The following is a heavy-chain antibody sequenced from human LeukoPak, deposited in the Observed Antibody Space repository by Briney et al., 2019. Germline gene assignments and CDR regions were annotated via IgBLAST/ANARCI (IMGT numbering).Heavy chain of an antibody. D-gene: IGHD2-15*01. CDR2: INHSGST. Sequence: SETLSFTCAVCGGSFSGYNWSWIRQPPGKGLEWVGKINHSGSTNYNPSLKSRVTISVDTSNNQFSLKLSSVTAADTAVYYCARVRCSGGSCYSYYYYYGMDVWGKGTTVTVSS. CDR3: ARVRCSGGSCYSYYYYYGMDV. V-gene: IGHV4-34*01. J-gene: IGHJ6*04. CDR1: GGSFSGYN.